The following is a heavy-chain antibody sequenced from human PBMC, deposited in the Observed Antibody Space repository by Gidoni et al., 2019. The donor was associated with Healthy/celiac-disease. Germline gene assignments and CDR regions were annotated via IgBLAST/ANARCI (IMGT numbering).Heavy chain of an antibody. J-gene: IGHJ4*02. D-gene: IGHD4-17*01. V-gene: IGHV3-21*01. CDR2: ISSSSSYI. Sequence: ELQLVESGGGLVKPGGSLRLSCAASGFTFSSYSMNWVRQAPGKGLDWVSSISSSSSYIYYADSVKGRFTISRDNAKNSLYLQMNSLRAEDTAVYYCARAPRDYGGVVDYWGQGTLVTVSS. CDR3: ARAPRDYGGVVDY. CDR1: GFTFSSYS.